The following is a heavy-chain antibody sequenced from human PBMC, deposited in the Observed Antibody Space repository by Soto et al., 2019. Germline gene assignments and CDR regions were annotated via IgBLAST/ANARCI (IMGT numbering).Heavy chain of an antibody. CDR2: IYYSGST. CDR3: ARHRGAVPYYFDY. CDR1: GGSISSSSYY. D-gene: IGHD3-10*01. V-gene: IGHV4-39*01. J-gene: IGHJ4*02. Sequence: QLQLQESGPGLVKPSETLSLTCTVSGGSISSSSYYWGWIRQPPGKGLEWIGSIYYSGSTYYNPSLKSRVTISVDTSKNQFSLQLSSVTAADTAVYYCARHRGAVPYYFDYWGQGTLVTVSS.